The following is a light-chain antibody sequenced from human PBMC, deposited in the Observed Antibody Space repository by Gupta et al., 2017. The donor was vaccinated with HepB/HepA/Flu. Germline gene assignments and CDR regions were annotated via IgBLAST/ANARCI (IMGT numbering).Light chain of an antibody. CDR3: QQANSFPYT. CDR2: AAS. J-gene: IGKJ2*01. CDR1: QDINNW. V-gene: IGKV1-12*01. Sequence: DIQMTQSPSSVSASVGDRVTISCRASQDINNWLAWYQQKPEKAPKLLIYAASSLQSGVPSRFSGSGAGTDFTLTISSLQPEDFAIYYCQQANSFPYTFGQGTKLEIK.